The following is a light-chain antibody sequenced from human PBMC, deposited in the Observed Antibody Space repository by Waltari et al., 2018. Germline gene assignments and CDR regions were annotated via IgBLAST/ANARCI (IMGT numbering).Light chain of an antibody. J-gene: IGLJ3*02. CDR3: AAWDDSLNGWV. CDR2: GND. Sequence: QSVLTQPPPASGTPGLRVTLSCSGSSSNIGSNTGNWYKHLPGRAPKLLIYGNDQRPGGVPGRISGCQSGSSAALAINGLQSKDEADYYVAAWDDSLNGWVFGGGTKRTVL. CDR1: SSNIGSNT. V-gene: IGLV1-44*01.